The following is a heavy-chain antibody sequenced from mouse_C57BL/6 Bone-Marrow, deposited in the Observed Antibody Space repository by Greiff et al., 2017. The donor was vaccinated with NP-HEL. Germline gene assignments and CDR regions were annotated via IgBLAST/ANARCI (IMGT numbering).Heavy chain of an antibody. D-gene: IGHD3-3*01. Sequence: EVQRVESGGGLVQPGGSLKLSCAASGFTFSDYYMYWVRQTPEKRLEWVAYISNGGGSTYYPDTVKGRFTISRDNAKNTLYLQMSRLKSEDTAMYYCARQEGRGYFDVWGTGTTVTVSS. CDR1: GFTFSDYY. CDR2: ISNGGGST. J-gene: IGHJ1*03. CDR3: ARQEGRGYFDV. V-gene: IGHV5-12*01.